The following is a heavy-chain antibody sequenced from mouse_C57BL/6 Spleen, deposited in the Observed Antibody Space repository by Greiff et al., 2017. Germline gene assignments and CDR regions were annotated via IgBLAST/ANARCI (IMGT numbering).Heavy chain of an antibody. J-gene: IGHJ4*01. CDR3: ARRPGLGAMDY. Sequence: EVQLQQSGPELVKPGASVKISCKASGYSFTGYYMNWVKQSPEKSLEWIGEINPSTGGTTYNQKFKAKATLTVDKSSSTAYMQLRSLTSEDSAVYYCARRPGLGAMDYWGQGTSVTVSA. CDR2: INPSTGGT. V-gene: IGHV1-42*01. CDR1: GYSFTGYY.